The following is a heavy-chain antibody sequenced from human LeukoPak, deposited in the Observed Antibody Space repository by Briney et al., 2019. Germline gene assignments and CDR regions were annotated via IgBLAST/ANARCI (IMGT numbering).Heavy chain of an antibody. CDR1: GFTFYSYG. D-gene: IGHD3-22*01. CDR2: ISGSGGST. Sequence: GGSLRLSCAASGFTFYSYGMSWVRQAPGKGLEWVSAISGSGGSTYYADSVEGRFTISRDNSKNTLYLQMHNLRAEDTAVYYCARAHVLAYYDSSGYLEYFDYWGQGTLVTVSS. V-gene: IGHV3-23*01. CDR3: ARAHVLAYYDSSGYLEYFDY. J-gene: IGHJ4*02.